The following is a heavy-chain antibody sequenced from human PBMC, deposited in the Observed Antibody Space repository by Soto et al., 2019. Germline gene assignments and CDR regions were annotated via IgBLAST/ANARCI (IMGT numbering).Heavy chain of an antibody. V-gene: IGHV1-69*06. D-gene: IGHD7-27*01. Sequence: QVQLVQSGAEVKKPGSSVKVSCKASGGTFSSYAISWVRQAPGQGLEWMGGIIPIFGTANYAQKFQGRVTITADKSGSKAYMELGGLRTEDTAVYYCAGGGGAGGLGRKASFDYWGQGTLVTVSS. CDR3: AGGGGAGGLGRKASFDY. CDR2: IIPIFGTA. CDR1: GGTFSSYA. J-gene: IGHJ4*02.